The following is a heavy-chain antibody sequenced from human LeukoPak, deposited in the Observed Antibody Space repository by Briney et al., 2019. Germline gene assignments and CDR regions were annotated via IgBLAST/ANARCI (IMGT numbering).Heavy chain of an antibody. D-gene: IGHD2-2*01. CDR1: GFTFSDYY. V-gene: IGHV3-11*04. Sequence: KPGGSLRLSCAASGFTFSDYYMSWIRQAPGKGLEWVSYISSSGSTIYYADSVKGRFTISRDNAKNSLYLQMNSLRAEDTAVYYCARFYCSSTSCFAFDIWGQGTMVTVSS. J-gene: IGHJ3*02. CDR3: ARFYCSSTSCFAFDI. CDR2: ISSSGSTI.